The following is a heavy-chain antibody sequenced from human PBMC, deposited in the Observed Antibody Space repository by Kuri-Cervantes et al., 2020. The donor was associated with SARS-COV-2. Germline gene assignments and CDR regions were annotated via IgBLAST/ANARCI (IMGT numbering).Heavy chain of an antibody. V-gene: IGHV3-48*02. CDR1: GFTFSSYS. CDR2: ISSSSSTI. J-gene: IGHJ5*02. CDR3: AREGPGYSYGYSWFDP. Sequence: LSLTCAASGFTFSSYSMDWVRQAPGKGLEWVSYISSSSSTIYYADSVKGRFTISRGNAKNSLYLQMNSLRDEDTAVYYCAREGPGYSYGYSWFDPWGQGTLVTVSS. D-gene: IGHD5-18*01.